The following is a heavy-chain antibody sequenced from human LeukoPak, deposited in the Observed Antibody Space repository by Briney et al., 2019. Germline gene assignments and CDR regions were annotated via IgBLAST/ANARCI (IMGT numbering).Heavy chain of an antibody. CDR3: ASGSSARWCFDY. CDR1: GFTFSGYS. CDR2: ISSSSSNI. J-gene: IGHJ4*02. Sequence: GGSLRLSCAASGFTFSGYSMNWVRQAPGKGLEWVSSISSSSSNIYYADSVRGRLAISRDNAKNSLYLQMNSLGAEDTAVYYCASGSSARWCFDYWGQGTLVTVSS. V-gene: IGHV3-21*01. D-gene: IGHD2-21*01.